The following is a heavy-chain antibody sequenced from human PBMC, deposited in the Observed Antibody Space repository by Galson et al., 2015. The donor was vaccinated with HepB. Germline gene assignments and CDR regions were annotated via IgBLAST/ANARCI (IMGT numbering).Heavy chain of an antibody. CDR1: RGSVSSGTYY. CDR2: MSYTKKS. D-gene: IGHD3-16*02. CDR3: ARADLLREVDYMWETYRSKAFDI. Sequence: LSLTCSVSRGSVSSGTYYWSWIRPPPGKGLEWIGYMSYTKKSKYNPSLKSRVTISVDTSKNQFSLKLTSVTAADTAVYYCARADLLREVDYMWETYRSKAFDIWGQGTMVTVSS. V-gene: IGHV4-61*01. J-gene: IGHJ3*02.